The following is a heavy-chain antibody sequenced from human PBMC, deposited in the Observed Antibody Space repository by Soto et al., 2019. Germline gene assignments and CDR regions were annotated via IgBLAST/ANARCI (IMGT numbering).Heavy chain of an antibody. J-gene: IGHJ4*02. CDR1: GYTFTSYG. CDR3: ARGLWFGEPRWPPDY. Sequence: GVSVKVSCKASGYTFTSYGISWVRQSPGQGLEWMGWISAYNGNTNYVQKLQGRVTMTTDTSTSTAYMELRSLRSDDTAVYYCARGLWFGEPRWPPDYWGQGTLVTVSS. V-gene: IGHV1-18*01. D-gene: IGHD3-10*01. CDR2: ISAYNGNT.